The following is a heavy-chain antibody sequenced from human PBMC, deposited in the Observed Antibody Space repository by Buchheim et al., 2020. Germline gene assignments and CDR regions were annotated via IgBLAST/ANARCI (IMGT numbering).Heavy chain of an antibody. CDR1: GGSVSSGSYY. V-gene: IGHV4-61*01. D-gene: IGHD2-2*01. Sequence: QVQLQESGPGLVKPSETLSLTCTVSGGSVSSGSYYWSWIRQPPGKGLEWIGYIYYSGSTNYNPSLKSRVTISVDTSQNQFSLKLSSVTAADTAVYYCARDRVVPAGPYYFDYWGQGTL. CDR3: ARDRVVPAGPYYFDY. J-gene: IGHJ4*02. CDR2: IYYSGST.